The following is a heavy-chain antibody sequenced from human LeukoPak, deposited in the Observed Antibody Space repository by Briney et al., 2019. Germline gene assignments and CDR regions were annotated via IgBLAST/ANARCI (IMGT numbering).Heavy chain of an antibody. V-gene: IGHV3-74*01. CDR1: GFTFSSYW. CDR3: ARDLGCSSTSCYSDAFDI. D-gene: IGHD2-2*01. J-gene: IGHJ3*02. Sequence: GGSLRLSCAASGFTFSSYWMHWVRQAPGKGLVWVSRINTDGSSTSYADSVKGRFTISRDNAKNTLYLQMNSLRAEDTAVYYCARDLGCSSTSCYSDAFDIWGQGTMVTVSS. CDR2: INTDGSST.